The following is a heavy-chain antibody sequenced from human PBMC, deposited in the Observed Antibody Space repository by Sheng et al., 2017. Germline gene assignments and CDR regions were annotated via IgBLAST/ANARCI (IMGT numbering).Heavy chain of an antibody. D-gene: IGHD5-12*01. CDR2: IYYSGST. CDR1: GGSISSSSYY. J-gene: IGHJ4*02. Sequence: QLQLQESGPGLVKPSETLSLTCTVSGGSISSSSYYWGWIRQPPGKGLEWIGSIYYSGSTYYNPSLKSRVTISVDTSKNQFSLKLSSVTAADTAVYYCAREGGIVAIPDPPTYFVLLGPGNAGHRLL. V-gene: IGHV4-39*07. CDR3: AREGGIVAIPDPPTYFVL.